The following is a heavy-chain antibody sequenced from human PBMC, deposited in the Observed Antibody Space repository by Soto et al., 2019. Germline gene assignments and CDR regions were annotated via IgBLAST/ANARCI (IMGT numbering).Heavy chain of an antibody. CDR1: GFSLSTTGVG. D-gene: IGHD5-18*01. CDR2: IYWDDDK. CDR3: AQQKREDTAMVFDY. V-gene: IGHV2-5*02. J-gene: IGHJ4*02. Sequence: SGPTLVNPTQTLTLACTFWGFSLSTTGVGVGWIRQPPGKALEWLALIYWDDDKRYSPSLKNRLTITKNTSKNQVVLIMTNMDPVDTATYYCAQQKREDTAMVFDYWGQGTPVTVS.